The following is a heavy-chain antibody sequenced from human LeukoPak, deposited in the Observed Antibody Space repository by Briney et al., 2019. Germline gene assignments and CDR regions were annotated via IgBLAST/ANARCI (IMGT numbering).Heavy chain of an antibody. CDR3: ARLRYDILTGYNYYYYGMDV. V-gene: IGHV4-59*01. D-gene: IGHD3-9*01. Sequence: PSETLSLTCTVSGGSISSYYWSWIRQPPGKGLEWIGYIYYSGSTNYNPSLKSRVTTSVDTSKNQFSLKLSSVTAADTAVYYCARLRYDILTGYNYYYYGMDVWGQGTTVTVSS. CDR1: GGSISSYY. CDR2: IYYSGST. J-gene: IGHJ6*02.